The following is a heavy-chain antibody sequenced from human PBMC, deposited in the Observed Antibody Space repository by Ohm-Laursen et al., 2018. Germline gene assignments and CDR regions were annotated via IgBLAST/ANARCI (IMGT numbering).Heavy chain of an antibody. CDR3: ASKEGYGNPQVGAFDI. CDR1: GYTFTSYD. D-gene: IGHD4-11*01. J-gene: IGHJ3*02. CDR2: MNPNSGNT. V-gene: IGHV1-8*01. Sequence: GASVKVSCKASGYTFTSYDINWVRQATGQGLEWMGWMNPNSGNTGYAQKFQGRVTMTRNTSISTAYMELSSLRSEDTAVYYCASKEGYGNPQVGAFDIWGQGTMVTVSS.